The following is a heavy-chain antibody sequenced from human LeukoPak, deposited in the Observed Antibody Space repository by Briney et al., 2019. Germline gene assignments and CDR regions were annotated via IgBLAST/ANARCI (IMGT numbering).Heavy chain of an antibody. CDR1: GGSISSSSYY. J-gene: IGHJ5*02. CDR2: IYYSGST. CDR3: ARDSGLVWFDP. V-gene: IGHV4-61*01. Sequence: SETLSLTCTVSGGSISSSSYYWGWIRQPPRKGLEWIGYIYYSGSTNYNPSLKSRVTISVDTSKNQFSLKLSSVTAADTAVYYCARDSGLVWFDPWGQGTLVTVSS. D-gene: IGHD3-10*01.